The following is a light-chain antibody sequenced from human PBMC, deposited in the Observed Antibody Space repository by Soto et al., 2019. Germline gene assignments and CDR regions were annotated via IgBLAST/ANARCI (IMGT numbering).Light chain of an antibody. CDR2: LGS. CDR1: QSLLHSNGYNY. CDR3: MQALQTRLT. J-gene: IGKJ4*01. V-gene: IGKV2-28*01. Sequence: DIVMTQSPLSLPVTPGEPASISCRSSQSLLHSNGYNYLGWYLQKPGQSPQLLIYLGSNRASGVPDRFSGSGSGTDFTLKTSRVEAEDVGVYYCMQALQTRLTFGGGTKVDIK.